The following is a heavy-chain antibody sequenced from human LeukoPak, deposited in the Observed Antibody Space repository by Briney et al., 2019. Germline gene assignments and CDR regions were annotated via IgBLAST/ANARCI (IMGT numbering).Heavy chain of an antibody. CDR3: ARVGSGYSYGPFDY. D-gene: IGHD5-18*01. V-gene: IGHV4-39*07. CDR2: VYYSGST. Sequence: SETLSLTCTVSGGSVNNYYWGWIRQPPGMGLDWIGIVYYSGSTYYNPSLKSRVTISVDKSKNQFSLKLNSVTAADTAVYYCARVGSGYSYGPFDYWGQGTLVTVSS. J-gene: IGHJ4*02. CDR1: GGSVNNYY.